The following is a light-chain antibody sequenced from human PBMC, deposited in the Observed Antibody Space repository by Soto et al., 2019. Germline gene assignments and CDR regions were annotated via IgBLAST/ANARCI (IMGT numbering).Light chain of an antibody. V-gene: IGKV3-15*01. CDR1: QSVDIN. Sequence: EIVLTQSPVTLSASPGERVTLSCRASQSVDINLAWYQQKPGQAPRLLISEASTRASDIPSRFSGSGSGTDFSLTISSLQSEDFAIYFCQQYSKWPPRYTFGQGTKV. J-gene: IGKJ2*01. CDR2: EAS. CDR3: QQYSKWPPRYT.